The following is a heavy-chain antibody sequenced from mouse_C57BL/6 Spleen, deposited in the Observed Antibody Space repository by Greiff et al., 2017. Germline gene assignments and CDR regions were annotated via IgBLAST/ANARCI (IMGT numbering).Heavy chain of an antibody. V-gene: IGHV1-80*01. CDR2: IYPGDGDT. D-gene: IGHD1-1*01. Sequence: QVQLQQSGAELVKPGASVKISCKASGYAFSSYWMNWVKQRPGKGLEWIGQIYPGDGDTNYNGKFKGKATLTADKSSSTAYMQLSSLTSEDSAVYFCARTITTVVADDWGQGTTLTVSS. J-gene: IGHJ2*01. CDR1: GYAFSSYW. CDR3: ARTITTVVADD.